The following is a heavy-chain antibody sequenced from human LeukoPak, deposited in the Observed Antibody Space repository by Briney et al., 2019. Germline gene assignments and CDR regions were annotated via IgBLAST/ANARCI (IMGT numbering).Heavy chain of an antibody. J-gene: IGHJ4*02. D-gene: IGHD3-10*01. V-gene: IGHV3-23*01. CDR2: ISGSGGST. CDR1: GFTFSSYA. CDR3: AKDLGITMVRGVSPFDY. Sequence: GGSLRLSCAASGFTFSSYAMSWVRQAPGKGPEWVSAISGSGGSTYYADSVKGRFTISRDNSKNTLYLQMNSLRAEDTAVYYCAKDLGITMVRGVSPFDYWGQGTLVTVSS.